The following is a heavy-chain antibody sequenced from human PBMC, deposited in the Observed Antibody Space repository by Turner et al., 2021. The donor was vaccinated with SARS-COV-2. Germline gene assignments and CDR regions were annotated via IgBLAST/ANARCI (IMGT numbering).Heavy chain of an antibody. CDR3: ARPYSSGWYINFIF. D-gene: IGHD6-19*01. CDR2: IKEDGSEK. V-gene: IGHV3-7*01. CDR1: GFTFNNYW. Sequence: EVQLEEVGGGLVQPGGSLRRAWAASGFTFNNYWMTWVRQAPGKGLEWVANIKEDGSEKYYVDSVKGRFTISRDNAKNSMYLQMNTLRAEDTAVYYCARPYSSGWYINFIFWGQGTLVTVSS. J-gene: IGHJ1*01.